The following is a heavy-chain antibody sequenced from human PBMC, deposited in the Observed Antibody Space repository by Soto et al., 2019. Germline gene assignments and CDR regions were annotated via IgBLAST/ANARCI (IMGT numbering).Heavy chain of an antibody. CDR1: GFTFTSSA. D-gene: IGHD1-26*01. V-gene: IGHV1-58*01. CDR2: IVVGSGNT. J-gene: IGHJ4*02. CDR3: AAGGGSYDEDYYFDY. Sequence: QMQLVQSGPEVKKPGTSVKVSCKASGFTFTSSAVQWVRQARGQRLEWIGWIVVGSGNTNYAQKFQERVTITRDMSTSTADMELSSLRAEDTAVYYCAAGGGSYDEDYYFDYWGRGTLVTVSS.